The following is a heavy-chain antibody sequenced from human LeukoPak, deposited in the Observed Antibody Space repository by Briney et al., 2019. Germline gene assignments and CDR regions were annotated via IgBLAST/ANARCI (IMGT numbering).Heavy chain of an antibody. J-gene: IGHJ5*02. CDR3: AKFGIRLVTPYNWFDP. CDR1: GFTFSSYG. V-gene: IGHV3-30*02. CDR2: IRYDGSNK. Sequence: GGSLRLSCAASGFTFSSYGMHWVRQAPGKGLEWVAFIRYDGSNKYYEDSVKGQFTISRDNSKNTLYLQMNSLRAEDTAVYYCAKFGIRLVTPYNWFDPWGQGTLVTVSS. D-gene: IGHD4-23*01.